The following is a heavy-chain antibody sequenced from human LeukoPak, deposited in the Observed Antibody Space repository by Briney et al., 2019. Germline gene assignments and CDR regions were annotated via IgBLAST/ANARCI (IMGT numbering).Heavy chain of an antibody. Sequence: QPGGSLRLSCAASGFTFSSYSMNWVRQAPGKGLEWVSYISSSSSTIYYADSVKGRFTISRDNAKNSLYLQMNSLRAEDTAVYYCAKDLQKGYYMDVWGKGTTVTVSS. CDR3: AKDLQKGYYMDV. J-gene: IGHJ6*03. V-gene: IGHV3-48*01. D-gene: IGHD5-24*01. CDR1: GFTFSSYS. CDR2: ISSSSSTI.